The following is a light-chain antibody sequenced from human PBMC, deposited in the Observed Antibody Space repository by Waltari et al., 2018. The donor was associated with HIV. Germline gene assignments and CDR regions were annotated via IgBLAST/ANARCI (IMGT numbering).Light chain of an antibody. V-gene: IGLV2-23*02. CDR2: EVT. Sequence: HSALTQPASVSGSPGQSLTISCTGASSDVGNYNLVSWYQQHPGKAPKLIIYEVTKRPSGISNRFSGSKSDNTASLTISGLQAEDEADYYCCSYAGSPYVLGSGTKVTVL. CDR3: CSYAGSPYV. CDR1: SSDVGNYNL. J-gene: IGLJ1*01.